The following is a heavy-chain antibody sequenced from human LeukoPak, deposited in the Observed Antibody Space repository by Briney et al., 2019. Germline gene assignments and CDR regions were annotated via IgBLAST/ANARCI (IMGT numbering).Heavy chain of an antibody. CDR3: ARDSGVGTDAFDI. CDR1: GFTFSSYA. D-gene: IGHD3-3*01. Sequence: GGSLRLSCAASGFTFSSYAMSWVRQASGKGLEWVSSISSSSSYIYYADSVKGRFTISRDNAKNSLYLQMNSLRAEDTAVYYCARDSGVGTDAFDIWGQGTMVTVSS. J-gene: IGHJ3*02. V-gene: IGHV3-21*01. CDR2: ISSSSSYI.